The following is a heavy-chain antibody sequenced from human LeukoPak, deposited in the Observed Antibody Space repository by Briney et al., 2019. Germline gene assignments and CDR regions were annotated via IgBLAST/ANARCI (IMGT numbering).Heavy chain of an antibody. CDR1: GGSISSGSYY. J-gene: IGHJ1*01. D-gene: IGHD6-19*01. V-gene: IGHV4-39*07. CDR2: IYHSGST. CDR3: ARVYSSGWYARYFQH. Sequence: SETLSLTCTVSGGSISSGSYYWSWIRQPPGKGLEWIGSIYHSGSTYYNPSLKSRVTISVDTSKNQFSLKLSSVTAADTAVYYCARVYSSGWYARYFQHWGQGTLVTVSS.